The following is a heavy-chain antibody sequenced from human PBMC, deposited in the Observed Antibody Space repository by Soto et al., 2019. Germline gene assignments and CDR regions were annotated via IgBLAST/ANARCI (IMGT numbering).Heavy chain of an antibody. V-gene: IGHV3-23*01. CDR2: ISGSGGST. CDR1: GFTFSSYA. Sequence: EVQLLESGVGLVQPGGSLRLSCAASGFTFSSYAMSWVRQAPGKGLEWVSAISGSGGSTYYADSVKGRFTISRDNSKNTLYLQMNSLRAEDPAVYYCAKLWGCSGGSCYSRDFDYWGQGTLVTVSS. D-gene: IGHD2-15*01. J-gene: IGHJ4*02. CDR3: AKLWGCSGGSCYSRDFDY.